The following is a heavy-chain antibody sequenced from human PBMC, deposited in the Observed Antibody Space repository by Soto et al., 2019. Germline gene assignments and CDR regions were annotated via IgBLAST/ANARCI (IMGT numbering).Heavy chain of an antibody. V-gene: IGHV3-74*01. CDR1: GFTFSSYW. CDR2: INSDGSST. J-gene: IGHJ6*02. CDR3: ASTCIAAADDYYYGMDV. Sequence: PGGSLRLSCAASGFTFSSYWMHWVRQAPGKGLVWVSRINSDGSSTSYADSVKGRFTISRDNAKNTLYLQMNSLRAEDTAVYYCASTCIAAADDYYYGMDVWGQGTTVTAP. D-gene: IGHD6-13*01.